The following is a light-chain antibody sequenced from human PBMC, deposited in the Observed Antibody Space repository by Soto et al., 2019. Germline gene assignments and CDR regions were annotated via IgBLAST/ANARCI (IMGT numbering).Light chain of an antibody. CDR3: AAWDDSLRAVV. V-gene: IGLV1-44*01. CDR2: RNH. J-gene: IGLJ2*01. Sequence: QSALTQSPSASVTPGQRVTISCSGSRSNIGTYAVNWYQQLPGAAPTLLIFRNHQRPSGVPDRFSGSKSGTSASLAISGPQSEDEADYYCAAWDDSLRAVVFGGGTKLTVL. CDR1: RSNIGTYA.